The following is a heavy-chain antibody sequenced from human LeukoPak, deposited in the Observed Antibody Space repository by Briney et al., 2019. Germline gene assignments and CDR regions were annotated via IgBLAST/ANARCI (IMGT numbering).Heavy chain of an antibody. J-gene: IGHJ4*02. CDR3: ASGYCSGGSWGTYFDY. CDR2: INPSGGST. CDR1: GYTPTSFY. D-gene: IGHD2-15*01. V-gene: IGHV1-46*01. Sequence: ASVKLSCKVSGYTPTSFYMHWVRQAPGPGLEGMGIINPSGGSTSYAQKFQGRVTMTRDTSTSTVYMELSSLRSEDTAVYYCASGYCSGGSWGTYFDYWGQGTLVTVSS.